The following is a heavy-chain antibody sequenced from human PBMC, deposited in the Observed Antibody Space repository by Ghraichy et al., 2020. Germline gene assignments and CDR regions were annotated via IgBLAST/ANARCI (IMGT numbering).Heavy chain of an antibody. CDR2: IYHSGST. Sequence: SETLSLTCAVSGGSISSGGYSWSWIRQPPGKGLEWIGYIYHSGSTYYNPSLKSRVTISVDRSKNQFSLKLSSVTAADTAVYYCARDLGPTGAFDIWGQGTMVTVSS. V-gene: IGHV4-30-2*01. D-gene: IGHD1-14*01. CDR3: ARDLGPTGAFDI. J-gene: IGHJ3*02. CDR1: GGSISSGGYS.